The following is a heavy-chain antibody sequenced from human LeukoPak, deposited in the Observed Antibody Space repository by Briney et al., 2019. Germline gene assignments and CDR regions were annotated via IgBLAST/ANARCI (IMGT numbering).Heavy chain of an antibody. CDR1: GYSFTSYW. CDR3: ARRVGYYYDSSGYYYGGVIDY. D-gene: IGHD3-22*01. J-gene: IGHJ4*02. V-gene: IGHV5-51*01. Sequence: GESLKISCKGSGYSFTSYWIGWVRQMPGKGLEWMGIIYPGDSDTRYSPSFEGQVTIPADKSISTAYLQWSSLKASDTAMYYCARRVGYYYDSSGYYYGGVIDYWGQGTLVTVSS. CDR2: IYPGDSDT.